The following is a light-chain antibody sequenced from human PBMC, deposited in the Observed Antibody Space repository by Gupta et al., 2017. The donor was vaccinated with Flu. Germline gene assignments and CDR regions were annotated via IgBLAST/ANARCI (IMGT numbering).Light chain of an antibody. J-gene: IGLJ3*02. CDR1: SSNIGAGYD. V-gene: IGLV1-40*01. Sequence: QSVLTQPPPVSGAPGQRVTISCTGRSSNIGAGYDVHWYQQLPGTAPKLLIYGNSNRPSGVPDRFSGSKSGTSASLAITGLQAEDEADYYCQSYDSSLSGWVFGGGTKLTVL. CDR2: GNS. CDR3: QSYDSSLSGWV.